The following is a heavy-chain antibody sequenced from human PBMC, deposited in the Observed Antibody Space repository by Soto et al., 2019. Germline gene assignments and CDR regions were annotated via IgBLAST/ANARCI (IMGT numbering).Heavy chain of an antibody. CDR1: GFTFSSYG. V-gene: IGHV3-33*01. CDR2: IWQDGSNK. D-gene: IGHD5-18*01. CDR3: ARDQEGPGGTASFDY. Sequence: GGSLRLSCAASGFTFSSYGMHWVRQSPGKGLEWVTIIWQDGSNKYYADSVKGRFTISRDNSKNTLCLKMNSLRVEDTAVYYCARDQEGPGGTASFDYWGQGTLVTVSS. J-gene: IGHJ4*02.